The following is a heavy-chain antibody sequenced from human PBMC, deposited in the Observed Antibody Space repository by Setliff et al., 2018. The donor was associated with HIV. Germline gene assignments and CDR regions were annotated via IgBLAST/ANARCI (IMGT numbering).Heavy chain of an antibody. V-gene: IGHV1-69*05. CDR2: IIPIFGTA. D-gene: IGHD1-7*01. J-gene: IGHJ6*03. CDR3: ARKAGTTLHYHYYYMDV. CDR1: GGTFSSYA. Sequence: SVKVSCKASGGTFSSYAISWVRQAPGQGLEWMGGIIPIFGTANYAQKFQGRVTITTDESTNTVYMELRSLTPEDTAIYYCARKAGTTLHYHYYYMDVWGKGTTVTVSS.